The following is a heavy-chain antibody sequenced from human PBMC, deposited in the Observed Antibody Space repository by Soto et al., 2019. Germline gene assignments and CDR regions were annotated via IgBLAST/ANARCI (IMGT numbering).Heavy chain of an antibody. Sequence: PGGSLTLSFLAPGFTFSSCAMHWVPQAPGKGLEYVSSISTNGGSTHYADSVKGRFTISRDNSKNTQYLQMSSLRADDTAVYYCVKGEYYYDSSGYYPFDYWGQGT. D-gene: IGHD3-22*01. V-gene: IGHV3-64D*06. CDR3: VKGEYYYDSSGYYPFDY. CDR1: GFTFSSCA. J-gene: IGHJ4*02. CDR2: ISTNGGST.